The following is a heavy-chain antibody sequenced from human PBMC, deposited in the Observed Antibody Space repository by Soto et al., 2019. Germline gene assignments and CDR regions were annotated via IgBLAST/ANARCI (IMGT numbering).Heavy chain of an antibody. D-gene: IGHD1-7*01. CDR1: GGSVSSGSYY. V-gene: IGHV4-61*01. CDR2: IYYSGST. Sequence: SETLSLTCTVSGGSVSSGSYYWSWIRQPPGKGLEWIGYIYYSGSTKYNPSLKSRVTISVDTSKNQFSLKLSSVTAADTAVYYCARDGGLELYNWFDPWGQGTLVTVSP. CDR3: ARDGGLELYNWFDP. J-gene: IGHJ5*02.